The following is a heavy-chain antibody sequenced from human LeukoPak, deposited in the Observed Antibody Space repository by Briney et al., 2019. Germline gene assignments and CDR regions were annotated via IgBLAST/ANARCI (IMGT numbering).Heavy chain of an antibody. D-gene: IGHD4-17*01. CDR1: GYTFTSYY. CDR3: AREVAVTTYDY. CDR2: INPSGGST. Sequence: TSVKVSCKASGYTFTSYYMHWVRQAPGQGLEWMGIINPSGGSTSYAQKFQGRVTMTRDTSTSTVYMELSSLRSEDTAVYYCAREVAVTTYDYWGQGTLVTVSS. J-gene: IGHJ4*02. V-gene: IGHV1-46*01.